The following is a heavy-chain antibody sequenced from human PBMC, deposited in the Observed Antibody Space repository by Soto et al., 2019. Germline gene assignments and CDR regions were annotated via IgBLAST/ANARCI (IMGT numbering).Heavy chain of an antibody. D-gene: IGHD3-22*01. CDR2: ISSSSSYI. CDR3: ARDTEYYYDSSGYPFDY. V-gene: IGHV3-21*01. Sequence: EVQLVESGGGLVKPGGSLRLSCAASGFTFSSYSMNWVRQAPGKGLEWVSSISSSSSYIYYADSVKGRFTISRDNAKNSLYLQMNSLRAEDTAVYYCARDTEYYYDSSGYPFDYWGQGTLVTVSS. J-gene: IGHJ4*02. CDR1: GFTFSSYS.